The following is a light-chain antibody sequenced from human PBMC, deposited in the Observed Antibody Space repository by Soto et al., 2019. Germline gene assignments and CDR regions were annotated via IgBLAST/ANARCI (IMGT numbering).Light chain of an antibody. J-gene: IGKJ4*01. V-gene: IGKV1-9*01. CDR3: QHLNTYLT. CDR2: AAS. Sequence: DIQLTQSPSFLYASVGDRVTITCRASQDISSNLAWYQQKPGKAPKLLIYAASTLQSGVPSRFSGSGSGTEFTLTISSLHPEDFASYYCQHLNTYLTFGGGTKVEIK. CDR1: QDISSN.